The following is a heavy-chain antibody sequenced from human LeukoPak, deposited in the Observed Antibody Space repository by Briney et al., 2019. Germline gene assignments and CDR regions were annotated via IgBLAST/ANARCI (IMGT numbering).Heavy chain of an antibody. CDR1: GFTFSSHA. Sequence: GGSLRLSCAGSGFTFSSHAMSWIRQAPGKGLEWVALIWYDGTNKYYTDSVKGRFAISRDTSKDTLYLQMNSLRADDTAVYYCARDGFNDRSGDNDGFDMWGQGTMVTVSS. D-gene: IGHD1-1*01. CDR2: IWYDGTNK. V-gene: IGHV3-33*01. CDR3: ARDGFNDRSGDNDGFDM. J-gene: IGHJ3*02.